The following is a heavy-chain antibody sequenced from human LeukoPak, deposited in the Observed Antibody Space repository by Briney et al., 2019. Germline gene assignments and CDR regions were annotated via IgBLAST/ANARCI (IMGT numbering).Heavy chain of an antibody. J-gene: IGHJ4*02. CDR3: ARGSATVTYPVDY. D-gene: IGHD4-17*01. V-gene: IGHV3-64*02. Sequence: GGSLRLSCAASGFTFRSFAMHWVRQAPGKGLEYVSAISSSGGSTHYADSMKGRFTISRDNFKKTLYLQMGSLRPEDMAVYYCARGSATVTYPVDYWGQGTLVTVSA. CDR2: ISSSGGST. CDR1: GFTFRSFA.